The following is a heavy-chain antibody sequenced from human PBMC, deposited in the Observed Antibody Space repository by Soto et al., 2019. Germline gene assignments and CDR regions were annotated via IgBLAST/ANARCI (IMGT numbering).Heavy chain of an antibody. D-gene: IGHD6-19*01. CDR3: ARGVSSGGALYGMDV. J-gene: IGHJ6*02. Sequence: QVQLVQSGAEVKKPGSSVKVSCKASGGTFSSYTISWVRQAPGQGLEWMGRIIPILGIANYAQKFQGRVTITADKSTSTAYVELSSLRSEDTAVYYCARGVSSGGALYGMDVWGQGTTVTVSS. V-gene: IGHV1-69*02. CDR1: GGTFSSYT. CDR2: IIPILGIA.